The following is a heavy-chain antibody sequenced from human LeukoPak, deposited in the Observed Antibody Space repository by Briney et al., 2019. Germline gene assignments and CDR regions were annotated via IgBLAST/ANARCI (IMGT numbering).Heavy chain of an antibody. D-gene: IGHD7-27*01. V-gene: IGHV4-59*01. CDR3: ASRGELGGAFDI. J-gene: IGHJ3*02. CDR1: GGSISSYY. Sequence: SKTLSLTCTVSGGSISSYYWSWIRQPPGKGLEWIGYIYYSGSTNYNPSLKSRVTISVDTSKNQFSLKLSSVTAADTAVYYCASRGELGGAFDIWGQGTMVTVSS. CDR2: IYYSGST.